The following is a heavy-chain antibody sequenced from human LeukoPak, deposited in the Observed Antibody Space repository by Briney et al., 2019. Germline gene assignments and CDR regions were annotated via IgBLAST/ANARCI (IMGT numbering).Heavy chain of an antibody. J-gene: IGHJ3*02. CDR2: IYPGDSDT. Sequence: GESLKISCKGSGYSFTTYWIGWVRQMPGRGLEWMGIIYPGDSDTRYSPSFQGQVTISADKSISTAYLQWSSLKASDTAMYYCARSVDIVATRQGAFDIWGQGTMVTVSS. D-gene: IGHD5-12*01. V-gene: IGHV5-51*01. CDR1: GYSFTTYW. CDR3: ARSVDIVATRQGAFDI.